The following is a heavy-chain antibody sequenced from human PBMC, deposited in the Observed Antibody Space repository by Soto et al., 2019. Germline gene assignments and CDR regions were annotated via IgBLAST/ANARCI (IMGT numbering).Heavy chain of an antibody. CDR3: ARDSYYDILTGYSEYWYFDL. CDR2: IIPILGIA. CDR1: GGTFSSYT. V-gene: IGHV1-69*02. D-gene: IGHD3-9*01. J-gene: IGHJ2*01. Sequence: QVQLVQSGAEVKKPGSSVKVSCKASGGTFSSYTISWVRQAPGQGLEWMGRIIPILGIANYAQKFQGRVTITADKSTSTAYMELSSLRSEDTAVYYCARDSYYDILTGYSEYWYFDLWGRGTLVTVSS.